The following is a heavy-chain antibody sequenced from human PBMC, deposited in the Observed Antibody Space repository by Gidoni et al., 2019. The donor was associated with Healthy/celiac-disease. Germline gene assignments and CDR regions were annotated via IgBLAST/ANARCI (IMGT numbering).Heavy chain of an antibody. CDR2: INHSGST. D-gene: IGHD4-17*01. Sequence: QVQLQQWGAGLLKPSETLSLTCAVYGGSFSGYYWSWIRQPPGKGLEWIGEINHSGSTNYNPSLKSRVTISVDTSKNQFSLKLSSVTAADTAVYYCARGSDGEKRFWGQGTLVTVSS. V-gene: IGHV4-34*01. CDR1: GGSFSGYY. J-gene: IGHJ4*02. CDR3: ARGSDGEKRF.